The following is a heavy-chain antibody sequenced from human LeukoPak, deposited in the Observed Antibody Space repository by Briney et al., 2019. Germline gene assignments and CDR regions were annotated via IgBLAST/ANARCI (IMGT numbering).Heavy chain of an antibody. D-gene: IGHD6-13*01. CDR2: INGNGGST. CDR1: GFTFDDYD. Sequence: GGSLRLSCAASGFTFDDYDLNGFRQAPGEGVVWVTGINGNGGSTCYADSVKGRFTISRDNSKNSLYLQMNSLTAADTALYYCARDHPLIAATGSFDCWGQGTLVTVSS. V-gene: IGHV3-20*04. CDR3: ARDHPLIAATGSFDC. J-gene: IGHJ4*02.